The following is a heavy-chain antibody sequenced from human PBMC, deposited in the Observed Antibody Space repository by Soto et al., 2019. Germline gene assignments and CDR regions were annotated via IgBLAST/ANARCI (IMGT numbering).Heavy chain of an antibody. J-gene: IGHJ4*02. CDR3: AREGDYVLDY. CDR2: INACNVNT. CDR1: GYTFTSYA. D-gene: IGHD4-17*01. V-gene: IGHV1-3*01. Sequence: QVQLVQSGAEVKKPGASVKVSCKASGYTFTSYAMHWVRQAPGQRLEWMGWINACNVNTKYSQKFQGRVTITRDTSASTAYMELSSLRSEDTAVYYCAREGDYVLDYWGQGTLVTVSS.